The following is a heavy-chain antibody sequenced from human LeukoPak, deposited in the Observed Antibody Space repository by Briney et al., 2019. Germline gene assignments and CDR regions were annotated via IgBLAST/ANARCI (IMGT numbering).Heavy chain of an antibody. V-gene: IGHV1-2*02. CDR1: GYIFTGYY. J-gene: IGHJ4*02. CDR2: INPNSGDT. D-gene: IGHD3-16*01. Sequence: ASVKVSCTASGYIFTGYYMHWVRQAPGQGLEWMGWINPNSGDTNYAQKFQGRVTMTRDTSISTAYMELSRLRSDDTAVYYCARVRYRLAETYIDYWGQGTLVTVSS. CDR3: ARVRYRLAETYIDY.